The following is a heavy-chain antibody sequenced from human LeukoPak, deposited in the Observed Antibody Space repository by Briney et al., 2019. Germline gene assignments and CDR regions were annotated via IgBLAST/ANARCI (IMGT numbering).Heavy chain of an antibody. CDR3: AKGSAAGRPYYFDY. D-gene: IGHD6-25*01. V-gene: IGHV3-23*01. J-gene: IGHJ4*02. CDR2: IDSTGAYT. CDR1: GFIFSNYA. Sequence: PGGSLRLSCAASGFIFSNYAMCWVRQAPGKGLEWVSAIDSTGAYTWYADSVKGRFTISKDSSKTILYLQMNSLRAEDAAVYFCAKGSAAGRPYYFDYWGQGTLVTVSS.